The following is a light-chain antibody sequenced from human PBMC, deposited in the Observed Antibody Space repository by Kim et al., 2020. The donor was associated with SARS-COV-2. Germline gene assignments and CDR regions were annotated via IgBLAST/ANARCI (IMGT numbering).Light chain of an antibody. CDR1: LDIANY. V-gene: IGKV1-33*01. CDR3: QQYDNVPLT. CDR2: DAS. Sequence: DIQLTQSPSSLSASEGDRVTITCQARLDIANYLNWYQQKPGKPHKLLISDASNLRPGVTSRFSGRGSGTHFTFTISSLQPDDIATYYCQQYDNVPLTFGGGTKVDIK. J-gene: IGKJ4*01.